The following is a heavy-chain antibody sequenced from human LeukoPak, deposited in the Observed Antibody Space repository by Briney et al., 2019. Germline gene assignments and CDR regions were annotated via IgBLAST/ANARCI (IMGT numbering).Heavy chain of an antibody. V-gene: IGHV4-39*01. Sequence: SETLSLTCTVSGGAIISDNFYWGWVRQPPGKGLEWVGSINYSGTTYYNPSLRSRVSISVDTSRTQFFLRLNSVSAADTAVYYCGRLFDSWGQGILVTVSS. CDR3: GRLFDS. CDR2: INYSGTT. J-gene: IGHJ4*02. CDR1: GGAIISDNFY.